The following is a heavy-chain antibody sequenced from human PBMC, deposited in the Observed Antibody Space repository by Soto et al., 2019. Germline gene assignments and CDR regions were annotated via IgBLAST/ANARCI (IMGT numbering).Heavy chain of an antibody. Sequence: PGGSLRLSCAASGFTFSSYAMSWVRQAPGKGLEWVSAISGSDGSTYYADSVKGRFTISRDNSKNTLYLQMNSLRAEDTALYYCAKHITMIVVGSLDYWGQGTLVTVYS. V-gene: IGHV3-23*01. CDR3: AKHITMIVVGSLDY. CDR2: ISGSDGST. J-gene: IGHJ4*02. CDR1: GFTFSSYA. D-gene: IGHD3-22*01.